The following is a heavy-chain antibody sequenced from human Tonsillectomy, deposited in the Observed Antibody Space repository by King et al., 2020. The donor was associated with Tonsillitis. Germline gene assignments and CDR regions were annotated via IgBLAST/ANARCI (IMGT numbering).Heavy chain of an antibody. J-gene: IGHJ5*02. CDR3: ARQGCSSTSCYEAWFDP. V-gene: IGHV4-34*01. CDR2: INHRGST. CDR1: GGSFSGYY. Sequence: VQLQQGGAGLLKPSETLSLTCAVYGGSFSGYYWSWIRQPPGKGLEWFGEINHRGSTNYTPSLKSRVTISVDTSKNQFSLKLSSVTAADTAVYDCARQGCSSTSCYEAWFDPWGQGTLVTVSS. D-gene: IGHD2-2*01.